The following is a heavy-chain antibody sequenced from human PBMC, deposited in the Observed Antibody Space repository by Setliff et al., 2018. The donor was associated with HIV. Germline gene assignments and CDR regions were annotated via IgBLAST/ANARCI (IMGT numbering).Heavy chain of an antibody. D-gene: IGHD4-17*01. J-gene: IGHJ4*02. Sequence: SETLSLTCTVSGGSVSNYYWTWIRQSAGKGLEWIGHIYTSGSAYYNPSLKSRVTISIDTSNNQISLRLSSVTAADTAMYYCVRDDYGYNGKGFDYWGPGTLVTVSS. V-gene: IGHV4-4*08. CDR1: GGSVSNYY. CDR3: VRDDYGYNGKGFDY. CDR2: IYTSGSA.